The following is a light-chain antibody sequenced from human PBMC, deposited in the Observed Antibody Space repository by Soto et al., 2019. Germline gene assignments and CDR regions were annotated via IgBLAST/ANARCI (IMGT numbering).Light chain of an antibody. CDR2: DTS. J-gene: IGLJ1*01. Sequence: QAVVTQEPSLTVSPGGTVTLTCGSSTGTLTSGHFPYWFQQKPGQAPRALIFDTSKKYSWTPARFSGSLLGGKAALTLSGAQPEDEADYYCSSYTSSSTPYVFGTGTKLTVL. V-gene: IGLV7-46*01. CDR1: TGTLTSGHF. CDR3: SSYTSSSTPYV.